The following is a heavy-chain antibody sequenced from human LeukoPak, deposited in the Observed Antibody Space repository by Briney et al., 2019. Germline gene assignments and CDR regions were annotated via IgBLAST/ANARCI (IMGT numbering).Heavy chain of an antibody. D-gene: IGHD3-16*01. CDR2: INWNGGGT. CDR1: GFTFDDYG. Sequence: GGSLRLSCAASGFTFDDYGMSWVRQAPGKGLEWVSGINWNGGGTGYADSVKGRFTISRDNAKNSLYLQMNSLRVEDTAVYYCARDGVPGGRDVWGQGTTVTVS. V-gene: IGHV3-20*04. CDR3: ARDGVPGGRDV. J-gene: IGHJ6*02.